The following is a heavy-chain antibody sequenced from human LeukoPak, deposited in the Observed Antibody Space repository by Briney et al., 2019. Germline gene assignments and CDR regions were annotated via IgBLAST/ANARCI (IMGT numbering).Heavy chain of an antibody. CDR1: GFTVRSNY. CDR2: IYSGGST. D-gene: IGHD6-19*01. Sequence: GGSLRLSCAASGFTVRSNYMSWVRQAPGKGLEWVSVIYSGGSTYYADSVKGRFTISRDNSKNTLYLQMNSLRAEDTAVYYCARAYSSGEGVDYWGQGTLVTVSS. V-gene: IGHV3-53*01. CDR3: ARAYSSGEGVDY. J-gene: IGHJ4*02.